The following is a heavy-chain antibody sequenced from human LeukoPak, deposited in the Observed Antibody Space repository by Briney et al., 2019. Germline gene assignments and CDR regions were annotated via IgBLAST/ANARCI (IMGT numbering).Heavy chain of an antibody. CDR2: IYPGGGST. D-gene: IGHD2-8*01. J-gene: IGHJ4*02. V-gene: IGHV1-46*01. CDR3: ARDNDFDY. Sequence: ASVKVSCRASGYTFTSYYIHWVRQAPGQGLEWMGIIYPGGGSTSYAQKFQGRVTMTRDMSTSTVYMELSSLRSEDTAVYYCARDNDFDYWGQGTLVTVSS. CDR1: GYTFTSYY.